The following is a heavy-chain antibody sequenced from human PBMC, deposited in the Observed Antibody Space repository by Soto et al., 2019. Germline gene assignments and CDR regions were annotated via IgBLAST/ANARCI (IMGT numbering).Heavy chain of an antibody. CDR1: GYTFTSYG. Sequence: AXVKVSCKASGYTFTSYGISWVRQAPGQGLEWMGWISAYNGNTNYAQKLQGRVTMTTDTSTSTAYMELRSLRSDDTAVYYWAXXXXXXPXXYXYGMDVWGQGTTVTVSS. CDR2: ISAYNGNT. CDR3: AXXXXXXPXXYXYGMDV. J-gene: IGHJ6*02. V-gene: IGHV1-18*01.